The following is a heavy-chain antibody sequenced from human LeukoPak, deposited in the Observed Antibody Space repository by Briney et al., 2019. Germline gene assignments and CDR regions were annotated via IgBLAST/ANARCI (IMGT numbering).Heavy chain of an antibody. Sequence: TGGSLRLSCVASEFTFTSYGMHWVRQAPGKGLEWVAFLRYVGSNRSYADSVKGRFTISRDNSKNTLYLQMNSLRAEDTAVYYCAKDVDLFGELYFDSWGQGTLVTVSS. CDR3: AKDVDLFGELYFDS. J-gene: IGHJ4*02. CDR1: EFTFTSYG. D-gene: IGHD3-10*02. V-gene: IGHV3-30*02. CDR2: LRYVGSNR.